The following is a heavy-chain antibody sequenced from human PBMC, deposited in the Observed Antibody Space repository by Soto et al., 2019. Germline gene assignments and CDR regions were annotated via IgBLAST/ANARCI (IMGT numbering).Heavy chain of an antibody. CDR1: GFTFSDYY. CDR2: ISSSGNTI. Sequence: QVQLVESGGGLVKTSGSLRIACAASGFTFSDYYMSWVRQAPGKGLEWVSYISSSGNTIYYADSEKGRFTISRDNAKNSAYLQMNSLRAEDTALYFCAKMSSENYYDPVFSWGQGTLVTVSS. J-gene: IGHJ4*02. V-gene: IGHV3-11*01. D-gene: IGHD3-22*01. CDR3: AKMSSENYYDPVFS.